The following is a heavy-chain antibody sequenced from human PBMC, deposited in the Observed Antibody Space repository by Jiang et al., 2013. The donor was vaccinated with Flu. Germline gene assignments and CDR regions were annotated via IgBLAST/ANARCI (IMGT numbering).Heavy chain of an antibody. Sequence: EVKKPGASVKVSCKASGYTLTNYYIHWVRQAPGLGLEWMGMLNPSGGSADYAQKFQGRVTMTSDTSTSTAYMELTSLTADDTAIYFCARGTNPRGSGVCSDYWGQGSLVTVSS. J-gene: IGHJ4*02. D-gene: IGHD1-14*01. V-gene: IGHV1-46*01. CDR3: ARGTNPRGSGVCSDY. CDR1: GYTLTNYY. CDR2: LNPSGGSA.